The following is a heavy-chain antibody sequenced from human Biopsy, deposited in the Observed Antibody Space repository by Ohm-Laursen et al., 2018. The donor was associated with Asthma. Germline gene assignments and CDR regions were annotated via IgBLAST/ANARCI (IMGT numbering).Heavy chain of an antibody. V-gene: IGHV3-30*01. CDR3: VRDGTDDAFDI. J-gene: IGHJ3*02. CDR2: ISKDASTQ. Sequence: SLRLSCAAPGFSFSDFAIHWVRQAPGKGLEWVGVISKDASTQDYADSVKGRFTMARDNSKNTLDLQMNSLREEDTAVYYCVRDGTDDAFDIWGQGTVVSVSS. D-gene: IGHD1-1*01. CDR1: GFSFSDFA.